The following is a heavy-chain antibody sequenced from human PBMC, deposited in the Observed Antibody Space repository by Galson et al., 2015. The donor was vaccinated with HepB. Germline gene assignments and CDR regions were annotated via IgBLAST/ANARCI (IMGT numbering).Heavy chain of an antibody. J-gene: IGHJ4*02. CDR2: ISFGSGNT. CDR1: GFTLSSYT. Sequence: SLRLSCAASGFTLSSYTMSWDRQAPGKGLEWVSSISFGSGNTYYIDSVKGRFTISRDSSNNTLYLQMYDLRVEDMGVYYCAKDRDRSTHTLFNSWGRGTLVIVSS. CDR3: AKDRDRSTHTLFNS. D-gene: IGHD2-15*01. V-gene: IGHV3-23*01.